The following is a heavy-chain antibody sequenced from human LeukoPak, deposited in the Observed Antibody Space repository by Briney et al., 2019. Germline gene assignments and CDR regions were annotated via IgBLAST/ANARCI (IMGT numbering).Heavy chain of an antibody. Sequence: SETLSLTCTVSGGSISSSSYYWGWIRQPPGKGLEWIGTIYYSGSTYYNPSLKSRVTISVDTSKNQFSLKLSSVTAADTAVYYCARDRPTFMITFGGVIDYWGQGTLVTVSS. D-gene: IGHD3-16*01. CDR3: ARDRPTFMITFGGVIDY. CDR1: GGSISSSSYY. V-gene: IGHV4-39*07. CDR2: IYYSGST. J-gene: IGHJ4*02.